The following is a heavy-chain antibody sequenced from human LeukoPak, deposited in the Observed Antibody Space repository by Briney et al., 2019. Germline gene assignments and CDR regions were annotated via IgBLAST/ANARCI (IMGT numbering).Heavy chain of an antibody. CDR1: GGSFSGYY. CDR3: ASSYDSSGRDAFDI. D-gene: IGHD3-22*01. J-gene: IGHJ3*02. Sequence: PSETLSLTCAVYGGSFSGYYWSWIRQPPGKGLEWIGEINHSGSTNYNPSLKSRVTISVDTSKNQFSLKLSSVTAADTAVYYCASSYDSSGRDAFDIWGQGTMVTVSS. CDR2: INHSGST. V-gene: IGHV4-34*01.